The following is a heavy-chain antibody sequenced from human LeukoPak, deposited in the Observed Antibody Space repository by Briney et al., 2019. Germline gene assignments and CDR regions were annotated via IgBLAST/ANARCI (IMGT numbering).Heavy chain of an antibody. V-gene: IGHV3-66*01. CDR1: GFTFSSYE. J-gene: IGHJ4*02. D-gene: IGHD2-15*01. CDR3: ASTQRGDYFDY. Sequence: GGSLRLSCAASGFTFSSYEMNWIRQAPGKGLEWVSVIYSGGSTYYADSVKGRFTISRDKSKNTLYLQMNSLRAEDTAVYYCASTQRGDYFDYWGQGTLVTVSS. CDR2: IYSGGST.